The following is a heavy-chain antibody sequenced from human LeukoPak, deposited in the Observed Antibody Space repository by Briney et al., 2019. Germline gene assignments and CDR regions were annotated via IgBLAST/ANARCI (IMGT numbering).Heavy chain of an antibody. J-gene: IGHJ1*01. CDR2: IIPIFGTA. Sequence: SVKVSCKASGGTFSSYAISWVRQARGQGLEWMGGIIPIFGTANYAQKFQGRVTITADESTSTAYMELSSLRSEDTAVYYCAGSTVTRLAEYFQHWGQGTLVTVSS. CDR1: GGTFSSYA. D-gene: IGHD4-17*01. CDR3: AGSTVTRLAEYFQH. V-gene: IGHV1-69*01.